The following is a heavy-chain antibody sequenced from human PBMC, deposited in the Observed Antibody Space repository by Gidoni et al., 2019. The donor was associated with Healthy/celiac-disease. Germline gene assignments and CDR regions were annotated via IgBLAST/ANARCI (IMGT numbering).Heavy chain of an antibody. Sequence: EVQLVESGGGLVQPGGSLRLSCAASGFTLSSPDMHWVRQATGKGLEWVSAIGTAGDTYYPGSVKGRFTISRENAKNSLYLQMNSLRAEDTAVYYCARGAYYYDSSAPWLYFDYWGQGTLVTVSS. CDR2: IGTAGDT. D-gene: IGHD3-22*01. V-gene: IGHV3-13*01. J-gene: IGHJ4*02. CDR3: ARGAYYYDSSAPWLYFDY. CDR1: GFTLSSPD.